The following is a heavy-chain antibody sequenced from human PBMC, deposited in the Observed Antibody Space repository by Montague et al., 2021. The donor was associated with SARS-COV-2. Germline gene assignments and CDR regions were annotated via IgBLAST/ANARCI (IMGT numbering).Heavy chain of an antibody. J-gene: IGHJ4*02. CDR3: ARAQNTCFIANCVNYFDF. CDR1: GGSISSYY. Sequence: SETLSLTCTVPGGSISSYYWSWIWQPPGKGLEWIGYIYYTGSTKYNPSLKSRVTMSLDRPTNRFSLRLNSVTAADTAMYYCARAQNTCFIANCVNYFDFWGLGAQVTVSS. V-gene: IGHV4-59*01. CDR2: IYYTGST. D-gene: IGHD1-1*01.